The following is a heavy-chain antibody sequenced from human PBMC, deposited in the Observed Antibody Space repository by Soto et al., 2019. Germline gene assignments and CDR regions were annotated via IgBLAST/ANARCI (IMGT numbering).Heavy chain of an antibody. CDR2: LSGDGDKV. Sequence: QVQLVESGGGVVQPGRSLRLSCAASEFTFSDYAMHWVRQAPGKGLEWVAVLSGDGDKVFYADSVKDRLTISRDNSKSTFFMQLASLGREDTVLYYCARAQYPASSGRNGHAFDIWGEGTLVTVSS. D-gene: IGHD3-22*01. CDR1: EFTFSDYA. CDR3: ARAQYPASSGRNGHAFDI. J-gene: IGHJ3*02. V-gene: IGHV3-30-3*01.